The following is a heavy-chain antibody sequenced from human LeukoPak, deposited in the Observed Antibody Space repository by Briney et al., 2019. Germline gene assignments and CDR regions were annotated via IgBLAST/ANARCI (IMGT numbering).Heavy chain of an antibody. D-gene: IGHD2-15*01. CDR1: GFTFSSYE. CDR3: AKDSHCSGGSCYSNFDY. CDR2: IASSDTPI. V-gene: IGHV3-48*03. Sequence: GGSLRLSCAASGFTFSSYEMNWVRQAPGKGLEWLSYIASSDTPIYYADSVKGRFTISRDNAKNSLYLQMNSLRAEDTAVYYCAKDSHCSGGSCYSNFDYWGQGTLVTVSS. J-gene: IGHJ4*02.